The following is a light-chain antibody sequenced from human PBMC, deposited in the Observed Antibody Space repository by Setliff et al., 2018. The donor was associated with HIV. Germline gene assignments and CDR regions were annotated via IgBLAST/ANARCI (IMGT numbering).Light chain of an antibody. V-gene: IGLV1-40*01. CDR2: GNT. CDR3: QSFDNSLDGYV. CDR1: SSNIGADYD. J-gene: IGLJ1*01. Sequence: VLTQPPSVSGAPGQRVTISCTGGSSNIGADYDVHWYQQLPGTAPKLLIYGNTNRPSGVPDRFSASKSGTSASLAISGLQAEDEADYYCQSFDNSLDGYVFGAGTKVTVL.